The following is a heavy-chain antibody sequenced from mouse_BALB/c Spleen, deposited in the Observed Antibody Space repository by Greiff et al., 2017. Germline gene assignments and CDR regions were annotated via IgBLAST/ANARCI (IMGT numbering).Heavy chain of an antibody. J-gene: IGHJ4*01. CDR2: INPYNDGT. CDR3: ARSNYDYDDAMDY. D-gene: IGHD2-4*01. V-gene: IGHV1-14*01. Sequence: VQLKESGPELVKPGASVKMSCKASGYTFTSYVMHWVKQKPGQGLEWIGYINPYNDGTKYNEKFKGKATLTSDKSSSTAYMELSSLTSEDSAVYYCARSNYDYDDAMDYWGQGTSVTVSS. CDR1: GYTFTSYV.